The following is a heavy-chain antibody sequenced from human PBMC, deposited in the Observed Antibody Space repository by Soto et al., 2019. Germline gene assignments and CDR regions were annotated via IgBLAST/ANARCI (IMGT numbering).Heavy chain of an antibody. CDR1: GGSFSGYY. CDR2: INHSGST. CDR3: ARARVLVVVAASKSSFDY. Sequence: SETLSLTCAVYGGSFSGYYWSWIRQPPGKGLEWIGEINHSGSTNYNPSLKSRVTISVDTSKNQFSLKLSSVTAADTAVYYCARARVLVVVAASKSSFDYWGQGTLVTVSS. V-gene: IGHV4-34*01. D-gene: IGHD2-15*01. J-gene: IGHJ4*02.